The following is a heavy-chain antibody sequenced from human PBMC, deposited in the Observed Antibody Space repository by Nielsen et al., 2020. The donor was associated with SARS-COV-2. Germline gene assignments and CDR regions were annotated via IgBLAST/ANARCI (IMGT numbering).Heavy chain of an antibody. CDR1: GFTFNIYA. V-gene: IGHV3-23*01. Sequence: GGSLRLSCGASGFTFNIYAMAWVRRAPGRGLQWVTGVSSSGGSTYYTDSVKGRFTISRDNSKNTLYLEMHSLRVEDTAVYYCAKDGVVRGDALDLWGQGTMVTVSS. CDR2: VSSSGGST. CDR3: AKDGVVRGDALDL. D-gene: IGHD3-10*01. J-gene: IGHJ3*01.